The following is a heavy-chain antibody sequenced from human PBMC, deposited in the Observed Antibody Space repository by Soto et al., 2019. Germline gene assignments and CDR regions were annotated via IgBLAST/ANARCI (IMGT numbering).Heavy chain of an antibody. D-gene: IGHD1-1*01. Sequence: SETLSLTCTVSGASISGFYWSWIRKSAGKGLEWIWRIYATGTTDYSPSLKSRVMMSVDTSKKQFSLKLRSVTAADTAVYYCVRDGTKTLRDWFDPWGQGISVTVSS. J-gene: IGHJ5*02. CDR3: VRDGTKTLRDWFDP. CDR1: GASISGFY. CDR2: IYATGTT. V-gene: IGHV4-4*07.